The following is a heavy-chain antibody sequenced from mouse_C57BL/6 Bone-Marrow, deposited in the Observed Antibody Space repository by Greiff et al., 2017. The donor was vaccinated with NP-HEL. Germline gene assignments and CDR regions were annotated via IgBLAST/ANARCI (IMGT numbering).Heavy chain of an antibody. J-gene: IGHJ2*01. D-gene: IGHD3-2*02. CDR2: IHPNSGST. V-gene: IGHV1-64*01. CDR1: GYTFTSYW. Sequence: QVQLQQPGAELVKPGASVKLSCKASGYTFTSYWMHWVKQRPGQGLEWIGMIHPNSGSTNYNEKFKSKATLTVDKSSSTAYMQLSSLTSEDSAVYYCAKGWGAAQAVDYWGQGTTLTVSS. CDR3: AKGWGAAQAVDY.